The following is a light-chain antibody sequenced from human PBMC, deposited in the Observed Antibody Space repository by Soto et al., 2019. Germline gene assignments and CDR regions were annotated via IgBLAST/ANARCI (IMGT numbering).Light chain of an antibody. CDR2: VAS. J-gene: IGKJ1*01. V-gene: IGKV1-17*03. Sequence: DIQMTQSPSAMSASVGRRLTITCRASQDISNYLAWFQQKPGKVPKRLIYVASSLQSGVPSRFSGSGYGTEFNLTISSLQTEDFATYYCVQHRSYPWTFGQGTKVDIK. CDR3: VQHRSYPWT. CDR1: QDISNY.